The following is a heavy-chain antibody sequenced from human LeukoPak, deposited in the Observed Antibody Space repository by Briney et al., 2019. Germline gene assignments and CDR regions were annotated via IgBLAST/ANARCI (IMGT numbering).Heavy chain of an antibody. V-gene: IGHV3-30*18. CDR3: AKDLWQQLENDAFDI. Sequence: GGSLRLSCAASGFTVSSNYMSWVRQAPGKGLEWVAVISYDGSNKYYADSVKGRFTISRDNSKNTPYLQMNSLRAEDTAVYYCAKDLWQQLENDAFDIWGQGTMVTVSS. CDR1: GFTVSSNY. J-gene: IGHJ3*02. D-gene: IGHD6-13*01. CDR2: ISYDGSNK.